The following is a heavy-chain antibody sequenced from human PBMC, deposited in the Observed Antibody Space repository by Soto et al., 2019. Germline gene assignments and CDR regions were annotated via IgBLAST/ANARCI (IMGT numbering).Heavy chain of an antibody. J-gene: IGHJ4*02. Sequence: QVQLVQSGAEVKKPGASVKVSCKASGYTFTSYGISWVRQAPGQGLEWMGGISAYNGNTNYAQKLQGRVTMTADTSTSTAYMELRSLRSDDTAVYYCASSLLVGYGLEGESDWGQGTLVTVSS. V-gene: IGHV1-18*01. CDR1: GYTFTSYG. CDR3: ASSLLVGYGLEGESD. D-gene: IGHD5-18*01. CDR2: ISAYNGNT.